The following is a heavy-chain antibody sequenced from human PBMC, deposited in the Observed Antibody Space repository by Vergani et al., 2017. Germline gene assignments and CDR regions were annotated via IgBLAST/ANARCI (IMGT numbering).Heavy chain of an antibody. CDR3: ARDLVGALNWFDP. CDR2: IYYSGST. D-gene: IGHD1-26*01. V-gene: IGHV4-59*01. J-gene: IGHJ5*02. CDR1: GGSISSYY. Sequence: QVQLQESGPGLVKPSETLSLTCTVSGGSISSYYWSWIRQPPGKGLERIGYIYYSGSTNYNPSLKSRVTISVDTSKNQFSLKLSSVTAADTAVYYCARDLVGALNWFDPWGQGTLVTVSS.